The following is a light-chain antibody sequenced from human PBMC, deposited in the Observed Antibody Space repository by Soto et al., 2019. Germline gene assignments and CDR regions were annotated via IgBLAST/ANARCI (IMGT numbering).Light chain of an antibody. CDR3: HQRQYWPPIT. CDR2: DAS. J-gene: IGKJ5*01. Sequence: VVLTQSQATLSLSPGERATLSCRTSLSVSVYLDWYQQKPGQAPRLLISDASNRATGIPARFSGSGSGTDFTLTISSLEPEDFAVYYCHQRQYWPPITFGQGTRLEI. CDR1: LSVSVY. V-gene: IGKV3-11*01.